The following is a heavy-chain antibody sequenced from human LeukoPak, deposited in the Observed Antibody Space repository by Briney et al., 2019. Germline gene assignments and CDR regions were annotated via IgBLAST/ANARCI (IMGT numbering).Heavy chain of an antibody. CDR2: IIPIFGTA. J-gene: IGHJ5*02. V-gene: IGHV1-69*05. Sequence: SVKVSCKASGGTFSSYAISWVRQAPGQGLEWMGGIIPIFGTANYAQKFQGRVTITTDTSTSTAYMELRSLRSDDTAVYYCAREKYYYDSRGIGWFDPWGQGTLVTVSS. D-gene: IGHD3-22*01. CDR3: AREKYYYDSRGIGWFDP. CDR1: GGTFSSYA.